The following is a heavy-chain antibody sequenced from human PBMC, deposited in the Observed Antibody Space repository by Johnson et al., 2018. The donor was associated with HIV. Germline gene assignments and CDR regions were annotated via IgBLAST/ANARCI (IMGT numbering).Heavy chain of an antibody. D-gene: IGHD5-24*01. J-gene: IGHJ3*01. CDR3: ARGMAWEDAFDV. CDR2: IYSGGST. CDR1: GFTVSSYF. V-gene: IGHV3-66*01. Sequence: VQLVESGGGLVQPGGSLRLSCTASGFTVSSYFMNWVRQAPGKGLEWVSVIYSGGSTFSADSVRGRFTISTDNSKNTLYLQMNNLRAEDTALYYCARGMAWEDAFDVWGQGTMVTVSS.